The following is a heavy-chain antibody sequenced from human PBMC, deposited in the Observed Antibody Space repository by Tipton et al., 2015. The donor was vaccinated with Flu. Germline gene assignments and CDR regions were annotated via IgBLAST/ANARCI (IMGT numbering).Heavy chain of an antibody. V-gene: IGHV4-39*07. CDR1: GGSIISSDYY. J-gene: IGHJ5*02. CDR3: ARGASSGWFDP. D-gene: IGHD2-8*02. CDR2: IYLSGST. Sequence: TLFLTCTVSGGSIISSDYYWGWIRQPPGKGLEWIGSIYLSGSTDYNPTLKSPVTILLDTSKNQFSLKLSSVTAADTAVYYCARGASSGWFDPWGQGTLVTVSS.